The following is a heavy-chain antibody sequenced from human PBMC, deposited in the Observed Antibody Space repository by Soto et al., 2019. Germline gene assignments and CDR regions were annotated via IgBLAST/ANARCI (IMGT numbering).Heavy chain of an antibody. D-gene: IGHD3-3*01. J-gene: IGHJ5*02. Sequence: QVQLQQWGAGLLKPSETLSLTCAVYGGSFSGYYWSWIRQPPGKGLEWIGEINHSGSTNYNPSLKSRVTISVDTSKNQFSLKLSSVTAADTAVYYCARGGYDFGSGYYPGWFYPWGQGTLVTVS. V-gene: IGHV4-34*01. CDR2: INHSGST. CDR1: GGSFSGYY. CDR3: ARGGYDFGSGYYPGWFYP.